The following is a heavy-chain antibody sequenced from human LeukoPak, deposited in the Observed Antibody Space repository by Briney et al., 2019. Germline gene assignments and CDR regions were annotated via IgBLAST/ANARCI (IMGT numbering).Heavy chain of an antibody. D-gene: IGHD3-10*01. CDR3: ARAAFGENNS. CDR1: GGSFSGYY. V-gene: IGHV4-34*01. J-gene: IGHJ4*02. Sequence: PSETLSLTCAVYGGSFSGYYWSWIRQPPGKGLEWIGEINHSGSTNYNPSLKSRVTISVDTSKNQFSLKLSSVTAEDTAVYYCARAAFGENNSWGQGTLVTVSS. CDR2: INHSGST.